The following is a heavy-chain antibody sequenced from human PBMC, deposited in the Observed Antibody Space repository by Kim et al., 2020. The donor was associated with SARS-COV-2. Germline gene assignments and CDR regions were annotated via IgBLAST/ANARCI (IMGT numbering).Heavy chain of an antibody. D-gene: IGHD6-19*01. CDR3: ARGQQWLSNNWYFDL. CDR1: RYSFTSYW. J-gene: IGHJ2*01. V-gene: IGHV5-10-1*01. Sequence: GESLQISCKGSRYSFTSYWISWVRQMPGKGLEWMGRIDPSDSYTNYSPSFQGHVTISADKSISTAYLQWSSLKASDTAMYYCARGQQWLSNNWYFDLWGRGTLVTVSS. CDR2: IDPSDSYT.